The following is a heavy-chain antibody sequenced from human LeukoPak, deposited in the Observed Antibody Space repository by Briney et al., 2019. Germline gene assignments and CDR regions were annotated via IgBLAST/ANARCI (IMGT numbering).Heavy chain of an antibody. Sequence: SETLSLTCTVSGGSISSYYWSWIRQPPGKGLEWIGYIYYSGSTNYNPSLKSRVTISVDTSKNQFSLKLSSVTAANTAVYYCARYTAGLEYYFDYWGQGTLVTVSS. CDR1: GGSISSYY. CDR2: IYYSGST. CDR3: ARYTAGLEYYFDY. D-gene: IGHD5-18*01. J-gene: IGHJ4*02. V-gene: IGHV4-59*01.